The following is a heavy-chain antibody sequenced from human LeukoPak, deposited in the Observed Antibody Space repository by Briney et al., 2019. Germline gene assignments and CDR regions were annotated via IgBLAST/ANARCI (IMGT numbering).Heavy chain of an antibody. CDR3: ARDGLGWNDWYFDL. J-gene: IGHJ2*01. Sequence: SETLSLTCTDSGGSISSYYWSWIRQPPGKGLEWIGYIYYSGSTNYNPSLKSRVTISVDTSKNQFSLKLSSVTAADTAVYYCARDGLGWNDWYFDLWGRGTLVTVSS. CDR2: IYYSGST. D-gene: IGHD1-1*01. CDR1: GGSISSYY. V-gene: IGHV4-59*01.